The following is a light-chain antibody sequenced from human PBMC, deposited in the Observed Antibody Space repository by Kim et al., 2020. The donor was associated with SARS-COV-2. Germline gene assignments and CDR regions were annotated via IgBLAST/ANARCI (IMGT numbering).Light chain of an antibody. V-gene: IGLV3-19*01. CDR1: SLRSYY. CDR3: NSRDSSGNHLV. J-gene: IGLJ3*02. CDR2: GKN. Sequence: SSELTQDPAVSVALGQTVRITCQGDSLRSYYASWYQQKPAPAPVLVIYGKNKRPSGIPDRFSGSISGNPASLNITGAQAEDEADYYCNSRDSSGNHLVFG.